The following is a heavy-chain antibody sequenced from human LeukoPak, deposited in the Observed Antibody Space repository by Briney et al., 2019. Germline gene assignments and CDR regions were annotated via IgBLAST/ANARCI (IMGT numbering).Heavy chain of an antibody. J-gene: IGHJ4*02. Sequence: PGGSLRLSCAASGFTFSSYSMNWVRQAPGKGLEWVSSISSSSSYIYYADSVKGRFTIPRDNAKNSLYLQMNSLRAEDTAVYYCARGLRGGGSSSWYFDYWGQGTLVTVSS. V-gene: IGHV3-21*01. CDR2: ISSSSSYI. D-gene: IGHD6-13*01. CDR3: ARGLRGGGSSSWYFDY. CDR1: GFTFSSYS.